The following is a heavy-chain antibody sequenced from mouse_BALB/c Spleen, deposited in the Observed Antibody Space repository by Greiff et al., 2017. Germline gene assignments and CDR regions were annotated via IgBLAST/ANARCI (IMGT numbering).Heavy chain of an antibody. J-gene: IGHJ2*01. V-gene: IGHV5-12-2*01. CDR2: ISNGGGST. D-gene: IGHD1-1*01. CDR1: GFTFSSYT. Sequence: EVKLVESGGGLVQPGGSLKLSCAASGFTFSSYTMSWVRQTPEKRLEWVAYISNGGGSTYYPDTVKGRFTISRDNAKNTLYLQMSSLKSEDTAMYYCARQGTTVRYFDYWGQGTTLTVSS. CDR3: ARQGTTVRYFDY.